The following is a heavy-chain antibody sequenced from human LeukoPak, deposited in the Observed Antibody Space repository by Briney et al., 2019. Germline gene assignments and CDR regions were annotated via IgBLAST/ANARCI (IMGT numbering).Heavy chain of an antibody. J-gene: IGHJ4*02. CDR2: TFYRSKWYN. CDR3: ARDRSFGYGSHFDY. CDR1: GDSVSSNIAA. Sequence: SQTLSLTCAISGDSVSSNIAAWNWLRQSPSNGLEWLGRTFYRSKWYNDYAVSVKGRITINPDTSKNHFYLQLNSVTPEDTAEYYCARDRSFGYGSHFDYWGQGTLVTVSS. V-gene: IGHV6-1*01. D-gene: IGHD5-18*01.